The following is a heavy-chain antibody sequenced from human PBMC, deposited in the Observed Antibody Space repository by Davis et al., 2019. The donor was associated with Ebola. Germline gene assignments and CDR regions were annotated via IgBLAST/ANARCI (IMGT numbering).Heavy chain of an antibody. CDR2: ITYDGKNQ. CDR3: SNARYSYGAAYFDN. CDR1: GFTLSANA. J-gene: IGHJ4*02. Sequence: GESLKISCAASGFTLSANAMHWVRQAPGKGLEWVAFITYDGKNQYYKESVKGRFTISRSNPNKTVSLQMNNLRSDDTAVYYCSNARYSYGAAYFDNWGRGVLVSVTS. V-gene: IGHV3-30*14. D-gene: IGHD5-18*01.